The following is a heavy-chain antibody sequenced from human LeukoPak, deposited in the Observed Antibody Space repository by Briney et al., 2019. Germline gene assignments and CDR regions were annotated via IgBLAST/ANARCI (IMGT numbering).Heavy chain of an antibody. J-gene: IGHJ4*02. Sequence: SVKVSCKASGGTFSSYAISWVRQTPGQGLEWMGGIIPIFGTANYAQKFQGRVTITADESTSTAYMELSSLRSEDTAVYYCAREGVVAGYYFDYWGQGTLVTVSS. D-gene: IGHD6-19*01. V-gene: IGHV1-69*13. CDR2: IIPIFGTA. CDR1: GGTFSSYA. CDR3: AREGVVAGYYFDY.